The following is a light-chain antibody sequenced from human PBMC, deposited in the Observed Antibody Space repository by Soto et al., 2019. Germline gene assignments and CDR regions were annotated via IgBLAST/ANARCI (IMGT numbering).Light chain of an antibody. Sequence: DIQMSQSPSSLSASVGDGVTITCQASQEITNYLNWYQHKPWKPPKLLIYDAFNLETGVPSRFSGSGSGTAFNFTISSLQPEDIATYYCQQYDNLPFGFGGGTKVEIK. CDR2: DAF. V-gene: IGKV1-33*01. CDR3: QQYDNLPFG. CDR1: QEITNY. J-gene: IGKJ4*01.